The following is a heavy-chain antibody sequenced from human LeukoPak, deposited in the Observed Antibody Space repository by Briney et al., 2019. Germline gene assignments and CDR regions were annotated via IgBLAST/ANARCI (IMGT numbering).Heavy chain of an antibody. V-gene: IGHV3-48*01. J-gene: IGHJ4*02. Sequence: GGSLRLSRAASGFTFSSYSMNWVRQAPGKGLEWVSYISSSSSTIYYADSVKGRFTISRDNAKNSLYLQMNSLRSDDTAVYYCARNTCSGGSCYSDYWGQGTLVTVSS. CDR2: ISSSSSTI. CDR1: GFTFSSYS. D-gene: IGHD2-15*01. CDR3: ARNTCSGGSCYSDY.